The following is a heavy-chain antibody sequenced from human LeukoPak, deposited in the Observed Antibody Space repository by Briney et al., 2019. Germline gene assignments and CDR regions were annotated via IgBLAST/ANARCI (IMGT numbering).Heavy chain of an antibody. D-gene: IGHD3-22*01. Sequence: KPSETLSLTCTVSGGSISSSSYYWGWIRQPPGKGLEWIGSIYYSGSTYYNPSLKSRVTISVDKSKNQFSLKLSSVTAADTAVYYCARGRGYYDSSAHDYWGQGTLVTVSS. CDR2: IYYSGST. J-gene: IGHJ4*02. V-gene: IGHV4-39*07. CDR3: ARGRGYYDSSAHDY. CDR1: GGSISSSSYY.